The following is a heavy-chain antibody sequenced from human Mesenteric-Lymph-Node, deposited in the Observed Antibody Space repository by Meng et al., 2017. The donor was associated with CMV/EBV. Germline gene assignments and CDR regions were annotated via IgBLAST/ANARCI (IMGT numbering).Heavy chain of an antibody. V-gene: IGHV3-15*01. CDR2: IKSKTDGGTT. D-gene: IGHD2-2*02. CDR3: TTPYHCSSTSCYNPFDY. CDR1: GFTFSNAW. Sequence: GGSLRLSCAASGFTFSNAWMSWVRQAPGKGLEWVGRIKSKTDGGTTDYAAPVKGRFTISRDDSKNTLYLQMNSLKTEDTAVYYCTTPYHCSSTSCYNPFDYWGQGTLVTVSS. J-gene: IGHJ4*02.